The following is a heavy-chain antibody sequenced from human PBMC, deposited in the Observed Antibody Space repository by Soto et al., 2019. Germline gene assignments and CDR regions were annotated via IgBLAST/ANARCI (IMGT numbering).Heavy chain of an antibody. D-gene: IGHD4-17*01. V-gene: IGHV1-18*04. J-gene: IGHJ4*02. CDR1: GYTFISYG. Sequence: GASVKVSCKASGYTFISYGISWVRQAPGQGLEWMGWISAYNDNTNYAQNLQGRVTMTTDTSTSTAYMELRSLRSDDTAVYYCARADSVTTINCDYWGQGTLVTVSS. CDR2: ISAYNDNT. CDR3: ARADSVTTINCDY.